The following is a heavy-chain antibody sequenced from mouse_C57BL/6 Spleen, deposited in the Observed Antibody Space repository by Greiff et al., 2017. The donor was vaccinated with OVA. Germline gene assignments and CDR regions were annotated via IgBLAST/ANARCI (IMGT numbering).Heavy chain of an antibody. Sequence: VQLVESGAELVRPGTSVKVSCKASGYAFTNYLIEWVKQRPGQGLEWIGVINPGSGGTNYNEKFKGKATLTADKSSSTAYMQLSSLTSEDSAVYFCARSSTGTFAYWGQGTLVTVSA. V-gene: IGHV1-54*01. CDR2: INPGSGGT. CDR3: ARSSTGTFAY. D-gene: IGHD4-1*02. J-gene: IGHJ3*01. CDR1: GYAFTNYL.